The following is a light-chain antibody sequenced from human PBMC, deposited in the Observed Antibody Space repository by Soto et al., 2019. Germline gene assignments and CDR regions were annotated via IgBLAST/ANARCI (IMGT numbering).Light chain of an antibody. CDR1: QGISTY. V-gene: IGKV1-12*01. Sequence: DILMTQSPSSVSASIGDRVSSTCRASQGISTYLGWYQQKPGKAPKLLIYAASSLQTGVPSRFSGSGSGTDFTLTISSLQPEDFGTYYCQQAISFPITFGQGTRLEI. J-gene: IGKJ5*01. CDR2: AAS. CDR3: QQAISFPIT.